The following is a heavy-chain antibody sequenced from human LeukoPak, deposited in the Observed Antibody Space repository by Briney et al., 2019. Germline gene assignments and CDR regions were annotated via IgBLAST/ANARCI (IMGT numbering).Heavy chain of an antibody. V-gene: IGHV6-1*01. D-gene: IGHD4-17*01. CDR2: TYYRSKWYN. CDR1: GDSVSSNSAA. CDR3: ARDLAPLRPYYYYGMDV. J-gene: IGHJ6*02. Sequence: SRTLSLTCAISGDSVSSNSAAWNWIRQSPSRGLEWLGRTYYRSKWYNDYAVSVKSRITINPDTSKNQFSLQLNSVTPEDTAVYYCARDLAPLRPYYYYGMDVWGQGTTVTVSS.